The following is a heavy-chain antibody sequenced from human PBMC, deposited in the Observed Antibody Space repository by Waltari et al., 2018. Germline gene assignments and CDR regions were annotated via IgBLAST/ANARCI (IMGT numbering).Heavy chain of an antibody. J-gene: IGHJ4*02. CDR1: GGSISSSSYY. CDR2: IYYSGGT. D-gene: IGHD3-22*01. Sequence: QLQLQESGPGLVKPSETLSLTCTVSGGSISSSSYYWGWIRQPPGKGLEWIGSIYYSGGTYYNPSLKSRVTISVDTSKNQFSLKLSSVTAADTAVYYCARDNFYYYDSSGYYRVVGFDYWGQGTLVTVSS. V-gene: IGHV4-39*07. CDR3: ARDNFYYYDSSGYYRVVGFDY.